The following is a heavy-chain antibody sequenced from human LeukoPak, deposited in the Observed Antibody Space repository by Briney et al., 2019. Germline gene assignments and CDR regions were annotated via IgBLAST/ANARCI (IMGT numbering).Heavy chain of an antibody. CDR1: GFTFDDYG. V-gene: IGHV3-53*01. CDR3: AGGQMFTSGGFDD. CDR2: IYTGGDT. J-gene: IGHJ4*02. D-gene: IGHD6-19*01. Sequence: GGSLRLSCAASGFTFDDYGMSWVRQAPGKGLEWVSVIYTGGDTYYADSVRGRFTISRDNSKNTVNLQMNSLRAEDTALYYCAGGQMFTSGGFDDRGQGTLVTVSS.